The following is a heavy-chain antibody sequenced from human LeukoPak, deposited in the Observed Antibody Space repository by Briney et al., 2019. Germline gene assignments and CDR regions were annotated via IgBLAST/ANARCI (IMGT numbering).Heavy chain of an antibody. Sequence: PGGSLRLSCAASGFTFSSYSMNWVRQAPGKGLEWVSYISSSGSTIYYADSVKGRFTISRDNSKNTLYLQMNSLRAEDTAVYYCARGFYGIAAAGSLNYYYMDVWGKGTTVTISS. D-gene: IGHD6-13*01. J-gene: IGHJ6*03. CDR1: GFTFSSYS. CDR2: ISSSGSTI. CDR3: ARGFYGIAAAGSLNYYYMDV. V-gene: IGHV3-48*01.